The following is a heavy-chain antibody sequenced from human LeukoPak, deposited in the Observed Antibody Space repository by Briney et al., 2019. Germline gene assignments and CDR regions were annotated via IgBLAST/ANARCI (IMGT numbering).Heavy chain of an antibody. J-gene: IGHJ4*02. D-gene: IGHD1-14*01. Sequence: GASVKVSCKASGYTFTSYYMHRVRQAPGQGLEWMGIINPNSGSTTYAQKFQGRVTMTRDASTSTVYMELSSLRSEDTAVYYCAKDRPAEHFDYWGQGTLVTVSS. V-gene: IGHV1-46*01. CDR1: GYTFTSYY. CDR2: INPNSGST. CDR3: AKDRPAEHFDY.